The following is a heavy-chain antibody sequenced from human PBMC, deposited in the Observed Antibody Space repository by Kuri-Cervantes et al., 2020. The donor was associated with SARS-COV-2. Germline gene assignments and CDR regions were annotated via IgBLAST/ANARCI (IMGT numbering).Heavy chain of an antibody. V-gene: IGHV4-61*02. CDR2: IYTSGST. CDR1: GGSISSGSYY. Sequence: SETLSLTCTVSGGSISSGSYYWSWIRQPAGKGLEWIGRIYTSGSTNYNPSLKSRVTISVDTSKNQFSLKLSSVTAADTSVYYCAISLLIFSNNAVGSSSIDYWGQGTLVTVSS. J-gene: IGHJ4*02. D-gene: IGHD6-6*01. CDR3: AISLLIFSNNAVGSSSIDY.